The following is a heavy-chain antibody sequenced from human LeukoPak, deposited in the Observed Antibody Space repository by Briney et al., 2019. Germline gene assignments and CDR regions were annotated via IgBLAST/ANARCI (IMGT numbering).Heavy chain of an antibody. CDR3: ARDFIAAAGDYFDY. Sequence: PGGSLRLSCAASGFTFSSYWMSWVRQAPGKGLEWVANIKQDGSEKYYVDSVKGRFAISRDNAKNSLYLQMNSLRAEDTAVYYCARDFIAAAGDYFDYWGQGTLVTVSS. D-gene: IGHD6-13*01. V-gene: IGHV3-7*01. CDR2: IKQDGSEK. CDR1: GFTFSSYW. J-gene: IGHJ4*02.